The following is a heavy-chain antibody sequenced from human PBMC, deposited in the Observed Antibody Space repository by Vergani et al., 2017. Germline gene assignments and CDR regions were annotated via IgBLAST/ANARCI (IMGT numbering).Heavy chain of an antibody. CDR3: ASGWGSSIAARPGY. CDR1: GGTFSSYA. J-gene: IGHJ4*02. CDR2: SIPIFGIA. Sequence: QVQLVQSGAEVKKPGSSVKVSCKASGGTFSSYAISWVRQAPGQGLEWMGGSIPIFGIANYAQKFQGRVTITTDKSTSTAYMELNSLRAEDTAVYYCASGWGSSIAARPGYWGQVTLVTVSS. D-gene: IGHD6-6*01. V-gene: IGHV1-69*17.